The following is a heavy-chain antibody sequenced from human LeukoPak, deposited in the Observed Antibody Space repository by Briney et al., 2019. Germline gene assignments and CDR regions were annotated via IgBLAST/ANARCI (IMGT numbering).Heavy chain of an antibody. CDR1: GFTFDDYG. J-gene: IGHJ6*03. CDR2: INWNGGST. Sequence: GGSLRLSCAASGFTFDDYGMSWVRQAPGKGLEWVSGINWNGGSTGYADSVKGRFTTSRDSSKNILYLQMNSLRAEDTAVYYCAKDRCSNGIGCYYYYMDVRGKGTTVTISS. V-gene: IGHV3-20*04. D-gene: IGHD2-8*01. CDR3: AKDRCSNGIGCYYYYMDV.